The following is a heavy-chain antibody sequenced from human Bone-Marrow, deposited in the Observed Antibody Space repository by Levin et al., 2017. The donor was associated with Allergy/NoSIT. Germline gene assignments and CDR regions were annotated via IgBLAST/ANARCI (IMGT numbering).Heavy chain of an antibody. CDR2: ISPNSGAT. CDR1: GYTFTGYL. J-gene: IGHJ5*02. Sequence: GESLKISCKTSGYTFTGYLLHWVRQAPGQGLEWMGYISPNSGATNYDQRFQGRVTMTRDTSIDTAYMELSRLTSDDTAVYYCARVAAEGPWGQGTLVTVSS. V-gene: IGHV1-2*02. CDR3: ARVAAEGP.